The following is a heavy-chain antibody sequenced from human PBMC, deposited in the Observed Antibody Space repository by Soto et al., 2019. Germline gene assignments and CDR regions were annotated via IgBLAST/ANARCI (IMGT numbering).Heavy chain of an antibody. CDR3: AKGVGITMVRGVIIPYFDY. CDR2: ISGSGGST. V-gene: IGHV3-23*01. Sequence: GGSLRLSCAASGFTFSSYAMSWVRQAPGKGLEWVSAISGSGGSTYYAHSVKGRFTISRDNSKNTLYLQRNGLRAEATAVYYCAKGVGITMVRGVIIPYFDYWGEGTLVTVSS. CDR1: GFTFSSYA. D-gene: IGHD3-10*01. J-gene: IGHJ4*02.